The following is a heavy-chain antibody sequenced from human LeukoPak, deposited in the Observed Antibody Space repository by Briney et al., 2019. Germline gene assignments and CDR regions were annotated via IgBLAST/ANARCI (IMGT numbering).Heavy chain of an antibody. CDR3: ARDRAAAGFDY. D-gene: IGHD6-13*01. Sequence: PGRSLRLSCAASGFIFSIYGMDWVRQAPGKGLEWVGVIWYDGGNKYFADSMKGRFTISRDNSKNTVYLQMNSLRAEDMAVYYCARDRAAAGFDYWGQGTLVTVSS. J-gene: IGHJ4*02. CDR1: GFIFSIYG. V-gene: IGHV3-33*01. CDR2: IWYDGGNK.